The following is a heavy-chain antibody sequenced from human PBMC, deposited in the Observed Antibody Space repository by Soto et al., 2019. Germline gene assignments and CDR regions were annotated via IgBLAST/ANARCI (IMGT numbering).Heavy chain of an antibody. V-gene: IGHV4-34*01. D-gene: IGHD3-3*01. CDR1: GSLPVGSRSTYF. CDR2: IDHSGSP. Sequence: SETLSLTCGLSGSLPVGSRSTYFWTWIRQPPGKEREGIGEIDHSGSPNYSAALRGRVTISLDTSTTQFPLNLSSVTAAATAVYFCARARLSQWSQDYYGLDVWGQGTTVTVSS. CDR3: ARARLSQWSQDYYGLDV. J-gene: IGHJ6*02.